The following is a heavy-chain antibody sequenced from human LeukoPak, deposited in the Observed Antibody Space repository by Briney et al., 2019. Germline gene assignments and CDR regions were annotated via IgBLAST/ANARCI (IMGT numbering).Heavy chain of an antibody. Sequence: ASVKVSCKASGYNFTSYYIHWVRQAPGQGLEWMGIINPSAGRTGYTQNLQGRVTMTRDMSTSTVYMELRSLRSEDAAVYYCARERAWGYGRVFDYWGQGTLVTVSS. J-gene: IGHJ4*02. CDR3: ARERAWGYGRVFDY. V-gene: IGHV1-46*01. CDR1: GYNFTSYY. CDR2: INPSAGRT. D-gene: IGHD5-18*01.